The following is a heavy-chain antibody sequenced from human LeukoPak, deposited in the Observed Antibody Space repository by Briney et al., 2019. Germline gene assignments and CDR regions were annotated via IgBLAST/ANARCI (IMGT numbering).Heavy chain of an antibody. V-gene: IGHV3-21*01. CDR1: GFTFSVYS. J-gene: IGHJ4*02. D-gene: IGHD4-17*01. CDR2: ISSSSNYI. Sequence: GSLRLSCTASGFTFSVYSMNWVRQAPGKGLEWVSSISSSSNYIYYADSVKGRFTISRDNAKNSLYLQMNSLRAEDTAVYYCARGTYGDYQGQGTLVTVSS. CDR3: ARGTYGDY.